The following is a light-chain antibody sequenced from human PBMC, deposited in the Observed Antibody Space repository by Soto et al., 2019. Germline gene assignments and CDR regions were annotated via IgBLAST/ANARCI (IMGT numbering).Light chain of an antibody. CDR1: QSVSSY. Sequence: VFTQAPSTLSLXXXXXXXLXXXASQSVSSYLAWYQQKPGQAPRLLIYDASNRATGIPARFSGSGSGTDLTLTISSLEPEDFAVYYCQQRSNWPWTFGQGTKVDIK. J-gene: IGKJ1*01. V-gene: IGKV3-11*01. CDR3: QQRSNWPWT. CDR2: DAS.